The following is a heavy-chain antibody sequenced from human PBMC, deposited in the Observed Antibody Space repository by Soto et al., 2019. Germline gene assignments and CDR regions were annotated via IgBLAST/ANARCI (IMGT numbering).Heavy chain of an antibody. CDR2: ISYDGRNE. CDR3: AKGRAGRRDYGTDV. CDR1: GFTFSRYA. V-gene: IGHV3-30*18. Sequence: QVQLVESGGGVVQPGRSLRLSCVASGFTFSRYAMDWVRQAPGKGLKWVAIISYDGRNEYYADSVKGRFTISRDNSKNTLYLQTNSPTPEDTAVYYCAKGRAGRRDYGTDVWGQVTTVTVSS. D-gene: IGHD6-19*01. J-gene: IGHJ6*02.